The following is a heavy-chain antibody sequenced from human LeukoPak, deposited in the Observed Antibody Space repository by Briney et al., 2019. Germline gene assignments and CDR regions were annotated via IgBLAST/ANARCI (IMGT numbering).Heavy chain of an antibody. CDR3: AAPGNRGSGPFDF. J-gene: IGHJ4*02. V-gene: IGHV3-74*01. CDR1: GLTFSSCW. CDR2: INSDGSST. D-gene: IGHD3-10*01. Sequence: GGSLRLSCEVSGLTFSSCWMHWVRQVPGKGLVWVSRINSDGSSTTYADSVKGRFTISRDNAKNTLYLQMNSLRVEDTAVYNCAAPGNRGSGPFDFWGQGTLVTVSS.